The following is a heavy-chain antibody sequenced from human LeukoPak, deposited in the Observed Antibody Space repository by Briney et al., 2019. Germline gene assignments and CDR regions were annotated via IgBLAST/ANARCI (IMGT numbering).Heavy chain of an antibody. V-gene: IGHV3-33*01. CDR3: ARDNSCSGGSCSFYYGMDV. Sequence: AGRSLRLSCAASGFTFSSYGMHWVRQAPGKGLEWVAVIWYDGSNKYYADSVKGRFTISRDNSKNTLHLQMNSLRAEDTAVYYCARDNSCSGGSCSFYYGMDVWGQGTTVTVSS. CDR2: IWYDGSNK. J-gene: IGHJ6*02. D-gene: IGHD2-15*01. CDR1: GFTFSSYG.